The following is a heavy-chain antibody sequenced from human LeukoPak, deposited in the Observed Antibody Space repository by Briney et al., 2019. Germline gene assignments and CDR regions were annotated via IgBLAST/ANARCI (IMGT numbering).Heavy chain of an antibody. CDR2: IGGSGGST. CDR3: ANIVVVVAATSDFDY. Sequence: PRGSLRLSCAASGFTFSSYAMSWVRQAPGKGLEWVSAIGGSGGSTYYADSVKGRFTISRDNSKNTLYLQMNSLRAEDTAVYYCANIVVVVAATSDFDYWGQGTLVTVSS. V-gene: IGHV3-23*01. D-gene: IGHD2-15*01. CDR1: GFTFSSYA. J-gene: IGHJ4*02.